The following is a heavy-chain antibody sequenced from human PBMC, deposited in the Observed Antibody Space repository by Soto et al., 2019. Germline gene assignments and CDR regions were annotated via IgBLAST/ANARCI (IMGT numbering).Heavy chain of an antibody. D-gene: IGHD2-15*01. CDR2: IYYSGST. J-gene: IGHJ4*02. Sequence: SETLSLTCTVSGGSISSYYWSWIRQPPGKGLEWIGYIYYSGSTNYNPSLKSRVTISVDTSKNQFSLKLSSVTAADTAVYYCARVKGILRARAAHYFDYWGQGTLVTVSS. CDR1: GGSISSYY. CDR3: ARVKGILRARAAHYFDY. V-gene: IGHV4-59*01.